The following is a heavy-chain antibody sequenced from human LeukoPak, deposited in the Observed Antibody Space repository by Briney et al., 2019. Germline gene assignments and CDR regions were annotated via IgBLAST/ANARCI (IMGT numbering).Heavy chain of an antibody. CDR2: INHSGST. CDR3: ARGPLRGYCSGGSCYSGLFDY. J-gene: IGHJ4*02. V-gene: IGHV4-34*01. D-gene: IGHD2-15*01. Sequence: SETLSLTCAVYGGSSSGYYWSWIRQPPGKGLEWIGEINHSGSTNYNPSLKSRVTISVDTSKNQFSLKLSSVTAADTAVYYCARGPLRGYCSGGSCYSGLFDYWGQGTLVTVSS. CDR1: GGSSSGYY.